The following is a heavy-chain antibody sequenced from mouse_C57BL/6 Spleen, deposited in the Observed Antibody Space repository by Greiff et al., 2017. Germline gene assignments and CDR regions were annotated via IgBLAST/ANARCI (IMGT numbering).Heavy chain of an antibody. CDR1: GFSLTSYG. D-gene: IGHD1-1*01. V-gene: IGHV2-2*01. CDR3: ARKRGYYGSSYGAMDY. J-gene: IGHJ4*01. Sequence: VKLMESGPGLVQPSQSLSITCTVSGFSLTSYGVHWVRQSPGKGLEWLGVIWSGGSTDYNAAFISRLSISKDTSKSQVFFKMNSLQADDTAIYYCARKRGYYGSSYGAMDYWGQGTSVTVAS. CDR2: IWSGGST.